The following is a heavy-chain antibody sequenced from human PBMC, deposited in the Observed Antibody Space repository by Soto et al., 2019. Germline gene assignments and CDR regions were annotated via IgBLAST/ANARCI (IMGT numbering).Heavy chain of an antibody. V-gene: IGHV4-59*01. CDR2: IYYSGST. J-gene: IGHJ4*02. Sequence: SETICVTSTVAGGYISGYDVSWIRQKPGKGLEWIGYIYYSGSTNYNPSLKSRVTISVDTSKNQFSLKLSSVTAADTAVYYCARASYAHYDSSGVFDYWGQGTLVTVSS. CDR1: GGYISGYD. CDR3: ARASYAHYDSSGVFDY. D-gene: IGHD3-22*01.